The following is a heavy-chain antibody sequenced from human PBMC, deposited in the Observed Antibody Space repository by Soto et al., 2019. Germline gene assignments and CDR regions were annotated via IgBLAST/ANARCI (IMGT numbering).Heavy chain of an antibody. CDR3: ARHGLHGSDWDGLDV. J-gene: IGHJ6*02. Sequence: GESLKISCKGSGYSFTNYWIDWVRQMPGKGLECMGIIYPGDSDTIYSPSFQGQVTISVDKSISTAYLQWSTLKTSDTAIYYCARHGLHGSDWDGLDVWGQGTTVTVSS. V-gene: IGHV5-51*01. D-gene: IGHD3-9*01. CDR1: GYSFTNYW. CDR2: IYPGDSDT.